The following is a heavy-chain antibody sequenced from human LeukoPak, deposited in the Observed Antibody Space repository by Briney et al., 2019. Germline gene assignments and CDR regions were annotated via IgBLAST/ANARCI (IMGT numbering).Heavy chain of an antibody. D-gene: IGHD3-3*01. V-gene: IGHV1-18*01. CDR2: ISTYNGNT. Sequence: ASVKVSCKASCYTFTTYGLSWVRQAPGQGLEWVGWISTYNGNTNYAQKFQGRVTMTTDTSTSTAYMELRSLRSDDTAVYYCARDPTEDFWSGFYSYFDFWGQGTLVTVSS. CDR3: ARDPTEDFWSGFYSYFDF. CDR1: CYTFTTYG. J-gene: IGHJ4*02.